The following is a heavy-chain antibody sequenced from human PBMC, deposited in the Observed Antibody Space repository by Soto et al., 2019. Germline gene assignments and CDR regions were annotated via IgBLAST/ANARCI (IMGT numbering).Heavy chain of an antibody. D-gene: IGHD6-19*01. CDR3: SRRSSGWYFDY. J-gene: IGHJ4*02. CDR2: ISGSGGST. CDR1: GFTFSSYA. Sequence: EVQLLESGGGLVQPGGSLRLSCAASGFTFSSYAMSWVRQAPGKGLEWVSDISGSGGSTYYADSVKGRFTISRDNSKNTLYLQMNSLRAEDTAVYYCSRRSSGWYFDYWGQGTLVTVSS. V-gene: IGHV3-23*01.